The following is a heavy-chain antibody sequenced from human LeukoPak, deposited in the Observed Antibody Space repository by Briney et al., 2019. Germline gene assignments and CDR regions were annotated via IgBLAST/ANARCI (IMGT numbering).Heavy chain of an antibody. CDR3: ARDDGTYYYFDY. Sequence: ASVKVSCKASGYTFTSYAMHWVRQAPGQRPEWMGWITSYNGNTNYAQKLQGRVTMTTDTSTSTAYMELRSLRSDDTAVYYCARDDGTYYYFDYWGQGTLVTVSS. CDR2: ITSYNGNT. J-gene: IGHJ4*02. D-gene: IGHD1-1*01. CDR1: GYTFTSYA. V-gene: IGHV1-18*01.